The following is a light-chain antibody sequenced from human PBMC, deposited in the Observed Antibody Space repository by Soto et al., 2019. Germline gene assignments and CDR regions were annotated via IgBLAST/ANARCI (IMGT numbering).Light chain of an antibody. J-gene: IGLJ2*01. V-gene: IGLV2-14*01. CDR2: EVA. CDR1: GSDIGTYNF. Sequence: QSVLTQPASVSGSPGQSITISCSGSGSDIGTYNFVSWYQHHPGRAPKLIISEVANRPSGVSDRFSGSKSGSLASLTTSRVEAGDEADYYCQVWDTTNPVIFGGGTKLTVL. CDR3: QVWDTTNPVI.